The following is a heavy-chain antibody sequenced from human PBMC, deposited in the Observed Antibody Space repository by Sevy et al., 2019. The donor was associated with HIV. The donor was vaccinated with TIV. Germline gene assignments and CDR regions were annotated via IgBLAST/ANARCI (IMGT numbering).Heavy chain of an antibody. D-gene: IGHD2-2*01. CDR2: ISPYTGDT. J-gene: IGHJ4*02. CDR1: GYTFRSYG. Sequence: ASVKVSCRASGYTFRSYGISWVRQAPGQGLEWMVWISPYTGDTDFAQKVQGRVSMTSDTSTSTAYMELRSLRSDDTAVYYCARDKPQGVVVLPGAMWGGVDYWGQGTLVTVSS. V-gene: IGHV1-18*01. CDR3: ARDKPQGVVVLPGAMWGGVDY.